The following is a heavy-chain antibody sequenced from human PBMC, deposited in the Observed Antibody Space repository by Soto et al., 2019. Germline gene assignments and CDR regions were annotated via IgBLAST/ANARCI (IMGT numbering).Heavy chain of an antibody. CDR3: AKDSWYFDL. CDR1: GFIFTNFW. J-gene: IGHJ4*02. D-gene: IGHD6-13*01. V-gene: IGHV3-74*01. CDR2: IDTSGSST. Sequence: ESLTISFEASGFIFTNFWMHLVRQVPGKGLVWVSRIDTSGSSTSYADSVKGRFTISRDNAKNTVSLQMNSLRAEDTGVYYCAKDSWYFDLWSQGSLVTVSS.